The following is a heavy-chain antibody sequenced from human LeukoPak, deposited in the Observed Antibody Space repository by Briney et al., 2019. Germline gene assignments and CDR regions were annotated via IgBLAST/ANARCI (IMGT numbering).Heavy chain of an antibody. Sequence: PSETLSLTCTVSGGSISSGDYYWSWIRQPPGKGLEWIGYIYYSGSTYYNPSLKSRVTISVDASKNQFSLKLSSVTAADTAVYYCARDSRFPTGYYNYWGQGTLVTVSS. V-gene: IGHV4-30-4*01. J-gene: IGHJ4*02. CDR3: ARDSRFPTGYYNY. D-gene: IGHD3-9*01. CDR1: GGSISSGDYY. CDR2: IYYSGST.